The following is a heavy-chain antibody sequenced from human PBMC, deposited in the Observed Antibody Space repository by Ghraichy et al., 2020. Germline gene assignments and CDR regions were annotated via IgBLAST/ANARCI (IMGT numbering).Heavy chain of an antibody. D-gene: IGHD3-22*01. V-gene: IGHV4-4*02. CDR1: GGSISSSNW. Sequence: GTLSLTCAVSGGSISSSNWWSWVRQPPGKGLEWIGEIYHSGSTNYNPSLKSRVTISVDKSKNQFSLKLSSVTAADTAVYYCASPPYDSSGYYFDYWGQGTLVTVSS. J-gene: IGHJ4*02. CDR2: IYHSGST. CDR3: ASPPYDSSGYYFDY.